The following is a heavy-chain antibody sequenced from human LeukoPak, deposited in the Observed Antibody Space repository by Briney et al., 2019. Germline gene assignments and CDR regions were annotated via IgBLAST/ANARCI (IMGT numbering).Heavy chain of an antibody. CDR2: IWYDGSNK. D-gene: IGHD3/OR15-3a*01. J-gene: IGHJ4*02. CDR1: GFTFSSYG. V-gene: IGHV3-33*01. CDR3: ARVMDWKAYDY. Sequence: PGRSLRLSCAASGFTFSSYGMHWVRQAPGKGLEWVAVIWYDGSNKYYADSVKGRFTISRDNSKNTLYLQMNSLRAEDTAVYYCARVMDWKAYDYWGQGTLVTVSS.